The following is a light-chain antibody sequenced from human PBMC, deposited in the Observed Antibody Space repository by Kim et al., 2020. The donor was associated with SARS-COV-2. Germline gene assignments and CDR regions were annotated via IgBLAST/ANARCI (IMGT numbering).Light chain of an antibody. CDR1: QSVSNY. V-gene: IGKV3-11*01. J-gene: IGKJ4*01. CDR3: QQRSDWPLT. Sequence: LSPGERATLSCRASQSVSNYVAWYQQKPGQAPRLLIYDASNRATAIPARFSGSGSGTDFTLTISSLEPEDSAVYYCQQRSDWPLTFGGGTKVDIK. CDR2: DAS.